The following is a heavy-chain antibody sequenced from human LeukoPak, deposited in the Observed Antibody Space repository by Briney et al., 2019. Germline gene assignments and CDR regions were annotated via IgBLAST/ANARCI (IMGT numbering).Heavy chain of an antibody. D-gene: IGHD1-26*01. J-gene: IGHJ4*02. Sequence: SGGSLSLSCAASGFNFSTSDMTWVRQAPGKGLEWVSAISGRTGRTFYPDSVKGRFNVSKDNSKNILFLQLSSLRAEDTAVYFCARTLVGAMSGPDYYFVSWGQEALVTVSS. CDR3: ARTLVGAMSGPDYYFVS. CDR2: ISGRTGRT. CDR1: GFNFSTSD. V-gene: IGHV3-23*01.